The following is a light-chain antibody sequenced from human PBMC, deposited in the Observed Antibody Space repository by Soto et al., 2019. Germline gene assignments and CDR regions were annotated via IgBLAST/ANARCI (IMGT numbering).Light chain of an antibody. CDR1: QGIGVY. V-gene: IGKV1-27*01. J-gene: IGKJ4*01. CDR2: AAS. Sequence: DIQMTQSPSSLSASLGDRVTITCRASQGIGVYLAWFQQKPGNAPKLLIYAASTLQSGVPSRFSGSGSGTDFPLTVSSLQPEDVATYYCQKYNSAPLTFGGGTRVDIK. CDR3: QKYNSAPLT.